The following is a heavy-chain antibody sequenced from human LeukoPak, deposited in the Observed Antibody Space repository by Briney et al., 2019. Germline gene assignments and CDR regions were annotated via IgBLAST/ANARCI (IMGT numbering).Heavy chain of an antibody. Sequence: GASVKVSCKASGYTFSTYAMHWVRQVPGQRLEWMGWINAGNGNTKYSQKFQGRVTITRDTSASTAYMELSSLRSDDTALYYCATSGSGRSWDWFAPWGQGTLVIVSS. CDR2: INAGNGNT. D-gene: IGHD3-10*01. J-gene: IGHJ5*02. V-gene: IGHV1-3*01. CDR1: GYTFSTYA. CDR3: ATSGSGRSWDWFAP.